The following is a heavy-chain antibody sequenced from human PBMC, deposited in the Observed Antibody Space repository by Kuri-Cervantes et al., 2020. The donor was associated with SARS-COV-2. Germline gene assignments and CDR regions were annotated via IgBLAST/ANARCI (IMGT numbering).Heavy chain of an antibody. CDR2: IRWNSGSI. J-gene: IGHJ3*02. V-gene: IGHV3-9*03. CDR3: AKARAAAGAFDI. CDR1: GFTFDDYA. Sequence: SLKISCAASGFTFDDYAMHWVRQAPGKGLEWVSGIRWNSGSIGYADSVKGRFTISRDNAKNSLYLQMNSLRAEDIALYYCAKARAAAGAFDIWGQGTMVTVSS. D-gene: IGHD6-13*01.